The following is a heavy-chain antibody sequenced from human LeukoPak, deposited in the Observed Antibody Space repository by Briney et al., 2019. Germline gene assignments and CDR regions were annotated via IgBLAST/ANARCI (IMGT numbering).Heavy chain of an antibody. CDR3: ARDPRSGITGTSAGMDV. Sequence: GGSLRLSCAASGFTVSSNYMSWVRQAPGKGLEWVSVIYSGGSTYHADSVKGRFTISRDNSKNTLYLQMNSLRAEDTAVYYCARDPRSGITGTSAGMDVRGQGTTVTVSS. V-gene: IGHV3-53*01. D-gene: IGHD1-7*01. J-gene: IGHJ6*02. CDR1: GFTVSSNY. CDR2: IYSGGST.